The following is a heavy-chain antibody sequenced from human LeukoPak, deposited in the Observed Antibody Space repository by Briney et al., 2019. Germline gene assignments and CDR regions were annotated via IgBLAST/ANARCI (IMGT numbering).Heavy chain of an antibody. V-gene: IGHV1-2*02. Sequence: GASVKVSCKASGGTFSSYAISWVRQAPGQGLEWMGWINPNSGGTNYAQKFQGRVTMTRDTSISTAYMELSRLRSDDTAVYYCARDFSYYDSSGYYYDGYWGQGTLVTVSS. D-gene: IGHD3-22*01. CDR1: GGTFSSYA. J-gene: IGHJ4*02. CDR3: ARDFSYYDSSGYYYDGY. CDR2: INPNSGGT.